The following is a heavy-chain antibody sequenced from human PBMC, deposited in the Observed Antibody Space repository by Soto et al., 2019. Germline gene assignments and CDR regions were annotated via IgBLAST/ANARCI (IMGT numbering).Heavy chain of an antibody. CDR1: GFTFNNYA. CDR2: ISGSGSST. J-gene: IGHJ4*02. Sequence: EVHLLESGGGLVQPGGSLRLSCEASGFTFNNYAMTWVRQAPGKGLLWVSNISGSGSSTFYADSVRCRFTTSRDNSKNDLYLQMHSMRAEDTALYYCVKEKIASTVADFFDYLGQGTLVTVSS. D-gene: IGHD6-19*01. V-gene: IGHV3-23*01. CDR3: VKEKIASTVADFFDY.